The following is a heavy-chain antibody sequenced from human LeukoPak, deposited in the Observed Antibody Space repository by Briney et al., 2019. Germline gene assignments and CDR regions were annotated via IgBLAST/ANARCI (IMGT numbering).Heavy chain of an antibody. Sequence: GESLKISCKGSGYSFTSYWIGWVRQMPGKGLEWMGIIYPGDSDTRYSPSFQGQVTISADKSISTAYLQWSSLKASDTAMYYCARSQAGRGYSYGYIDYWGQGTLVTVSS. D-gene: IGHD5-18*01. J-gene: IGHJ4*02. CDR2: IYPGDSDT. CDR3: ARSQAGRGYSYGYIDY. V-gene: IGHV5-51*01. CDR1: GYSFTSYW.